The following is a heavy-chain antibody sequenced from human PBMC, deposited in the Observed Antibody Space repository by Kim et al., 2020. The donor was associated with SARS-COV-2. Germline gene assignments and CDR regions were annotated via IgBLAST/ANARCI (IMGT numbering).Heavy chain of an antibody. CDR2: IYDPAGRSGRT. D-gene: IGHD1-1*01. CDR3: AGGDDAFKTGY. V-gene: IGHV4-31*02. CDR1: GGSVNSAYSH. J-gene: IGHJ4*02. Sequence: SETLSLTCDLSGGSVNSAYSHWTWIRQRPGQAPEWLGFIYDPAGRSGRTSYNPSLKTRVAMSVDMSKNQFSLRLDSVTAADTARYYCAGGDDAFKTGYWGQGTLVTVS.